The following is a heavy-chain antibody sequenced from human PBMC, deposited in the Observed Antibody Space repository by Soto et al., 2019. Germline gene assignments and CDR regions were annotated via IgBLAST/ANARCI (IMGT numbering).Heavy chain of an antibody. CDR2: IWYDGSKK. J-gene: IGHJ4*02. D-gene: IGHD5-12*01. Sequence: QVQLVESGGGVVQPGRSLRLSCAASGFTFSSHAMLWVRQAPGKGLEWVAVIWYDGSKKYYADSVKGRFTVARDDSQNSTSLQMNRLRVDDTAVYYCATDSGYSGFDFVYWGQETLVTVSS. CDR1: GFTFSSHA. V-gene: IGHV3-33*01. CDR3: ATDSGYSGFDFVY.